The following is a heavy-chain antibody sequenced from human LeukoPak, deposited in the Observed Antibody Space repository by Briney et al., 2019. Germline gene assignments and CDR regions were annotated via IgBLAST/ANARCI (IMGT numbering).Heavy chain of an antibody. Sequence: GGSLRLSCAASAFTFSRYGMHWVRQAPGKGLEWLAFIRYDGSNKYYADSVKGRFTISRDNSKNTLYLQMNSLRAEDTAVYYCARDRMVAARPLGWFDPWGQGTLVTVSS. CDR3: ARDRMVAARPLGWFDP. CDR1: AFTFSRYG. J-gene: IGHJ5*02. V-gene: IGHV3-30*02. D-gene: IGHD6-6*01. CDR2: IRYDGSNK.